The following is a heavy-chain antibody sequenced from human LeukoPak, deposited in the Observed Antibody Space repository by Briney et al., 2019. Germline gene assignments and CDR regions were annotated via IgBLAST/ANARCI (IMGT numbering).Heavy chain of an antibody. J-gene: IGHJ4*02. Sequence: SETLSLTCTVSGGSISNYYWSWIRQPPGKGLEWVGYIYYTGSTNYNPSLKSRVTISVDTSKNQFSLKLSSVTAADTAVYYCASGMVNFDYWGQGALVTVSS. V-gene: IGHV4-59*01. CDR2: IYYTGST. D-gene: IGHD4/OR15-4a*01. CDR3: ASGMVNFDY. CDR1: GGSISNYY.